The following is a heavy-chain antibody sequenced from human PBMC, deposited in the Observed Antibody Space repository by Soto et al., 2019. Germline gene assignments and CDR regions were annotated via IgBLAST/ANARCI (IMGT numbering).Heavy chain of an antibody. D-gene: IGHD2-8*02. CDR3: VKDSPGH. Sequence: GXSRRLSCAASGFTFSNHWMNWVRQAPGKGLEXVANIXPAGTEQYYVXXVKGRFTXSRDKDQNSPYLQTYSLGVEDTAVYYCVKDSPGHWGQGTLVTVSS. CDR1: GFTFSNHW. J-gene: IGHJ1*01. V-gene: IGHV3-7*01. CDR2: IXPAGTEQ.